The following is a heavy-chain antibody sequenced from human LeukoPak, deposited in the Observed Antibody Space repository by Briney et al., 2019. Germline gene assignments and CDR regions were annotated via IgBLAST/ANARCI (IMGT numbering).Heavy chain of an antibody. D-gene: IGHD6-19*01. CDR2: IWYDGSNK. Sequence: GRSLRLSCAASGFTFSSYGMHWVRQAPGKGLEWVAVIWYDGSNKYYADSVKGRFTISRDNSKNTLYLQMNSQRAEDTAVYYCARGYSSGWYVSGGYYGMDVWGQGTTVTVSS. J-gene: IGHJ6*02. CDR1: GFTFSSYG. CDR3: ARGYSSGWYVSGGYYGMDV. V-gene: IGHV3-33*01.